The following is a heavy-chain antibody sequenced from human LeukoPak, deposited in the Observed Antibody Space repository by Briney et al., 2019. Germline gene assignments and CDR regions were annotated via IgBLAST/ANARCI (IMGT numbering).Heavy chain of an antibody. V-gene: IGHV3-53*01. CDR1: GFTVSSIH. CDR2: TYTGGNS. CDR3: ARGGNNWGSVEIIY. J-gene: IGHJ4*02. Sequence: GGSLRLSCAASGFTVSSIHMVWVRQAPGKGLEWVSVTYTGGNSYYADSVKGRFIISRDISKNTLYLQMNSLRAEDTAEYYCARGGNNWGSVEIIYWGQGTLVTVSS. D-gene: IGHD7-27*01.